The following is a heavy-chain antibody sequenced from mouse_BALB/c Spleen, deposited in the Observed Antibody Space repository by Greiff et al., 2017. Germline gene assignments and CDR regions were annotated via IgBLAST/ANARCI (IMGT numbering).Heavy chain of an antibody. J-gene: IGHJ2*01. CDR1: GYTFTSYW. CDR2: IFPGTGTT. CDR3: ARRITTDERFDY. Sequence: QVQLKESGAELVRPGTSVKLSCKTSGYTFTSYWIQWVKQRPGQGLGWIGEIFPGTGTTYYNEKFKGKATLTIDTSSSTAYMQLSSLTSEDSAVYFCARRITTDERFDYWGQGTTLTVSS. V-gene: IGHV1S132*01. D-gene: IGHD1-1*01.